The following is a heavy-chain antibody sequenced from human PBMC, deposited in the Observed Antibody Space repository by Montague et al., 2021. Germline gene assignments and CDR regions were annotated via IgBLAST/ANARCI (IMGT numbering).Heavy chain of an antibody. Sequence: SETLPPTCAVYGGSFSGYYWTWIRQPPGKGLEWIGEINHSGSTNDNPSLKSRLTISVDTSKNQFSLNLSSVTAADTAVYYCARARAEWAASDIWGQGTMVTVSS. V-gene: IGHV4-34*01. CDR3: ARARAEWAASDI. D-gene: IGHD1-14*01. J-gene: IGHJ3*02. CDR1: GGSFSGYY. CDR2: INHSGST.